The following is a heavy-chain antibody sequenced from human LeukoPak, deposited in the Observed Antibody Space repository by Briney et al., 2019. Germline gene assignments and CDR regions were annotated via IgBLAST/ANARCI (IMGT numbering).Heavy chain of an antibody. CDR1: GFTFTGYN. CDR3: ARALRGSGYDYPHVDY. CDR2: INPNGGGT. D-gene: IGHD5-12*01. J-gene: IGHJ4*02. V-gene: IGHV1-2*06. Sequence: ASVKVSCKASGFTFTGYNIHWVRQAPGQGLDWVGRINPNGGGTDHAQKFQDRITMTRDTSIATVYKELSSLKSDDTAVYYCARALRGSGYDYPHVDYWGQGTLVTVSS.